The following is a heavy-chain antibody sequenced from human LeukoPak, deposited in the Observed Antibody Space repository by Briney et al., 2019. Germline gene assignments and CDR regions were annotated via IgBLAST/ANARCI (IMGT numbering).Heavy chain of an antibody. CDR1: GFTFSSYS. D-gene: IGHD2-21*02. J-gene: IGHJ5*02. Sequence: PGGSLRPSCAASGFTFSSYSMNWVRRAPGKGLEWVSSISSSSSYIYYADSVKGRFTISRDNAKNSLYLQMNSLRAEDTAVYYCARDSTGDENWFDPWGQGTLVTVSS. CDR3: ARDSTGDENWFDP. CDR2: ISSSSSYI. V-gene: IGHV3-21*01.